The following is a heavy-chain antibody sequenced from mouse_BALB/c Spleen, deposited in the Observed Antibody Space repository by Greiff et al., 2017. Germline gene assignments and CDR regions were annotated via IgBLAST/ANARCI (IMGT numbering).Heavy chain of an antibody. Sequence: DVMLVESGGGLVQPGGSLKLSCAASGFTFSSSTMSWVCQTPEKRLEWVAYISTGGGSTYYPDTVKGRFTISRDNAKNTLYLQMSSLKSEDTAMYYCARENDGSSFDYWGQGTTLTVSS. J-gene: IGHJ2*01. D-gene: IGHD1-1*01. CDR2: ISTGGGST. V-gene: IGHV5-12-2*01. CDR3: ARENDGSSFDY. CDR1: GFTFSSST.